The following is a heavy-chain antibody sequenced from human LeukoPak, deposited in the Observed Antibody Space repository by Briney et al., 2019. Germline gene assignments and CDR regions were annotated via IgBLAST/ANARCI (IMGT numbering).Heavy chain of an antibody. D-gene: IGHD6-13*01. CDR2: MNPNSGNT. CDR1: GYTFTSYD. V-gene: IGHV1-8*01. Sequence: ASVTVSCKASGYTFTSYDINWVRQATGQGLEWMGWMNPNSGNTGYAQRFQGRVTMTRNTSISTAYMELSSLRSEDTAVYYCARGFIAAAGRFDPWGQGTLVIVSS. CDR3: ARGFIAAAGRFDP. J-gene: IGHJ5*02.